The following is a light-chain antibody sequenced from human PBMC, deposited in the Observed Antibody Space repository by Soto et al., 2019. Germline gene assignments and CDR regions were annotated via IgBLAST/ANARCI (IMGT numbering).Light chain of an antibody. Sequence: EIVLTQSPGTLSLSPGERATLSCRASQSVTRYLAWYQQRPGQAPRLLIYGASTRATGVPTRLSGSRSGAEFTLTINSLQSEDFAVYYCQPYNNWPLTFGGGTKVDIK. CDR1: QSVTRY. CDR3: QPYNNWPLT. CDR2: GAS. J-gene: IGKJ4*01. V-gene: IGKV3-15*01.